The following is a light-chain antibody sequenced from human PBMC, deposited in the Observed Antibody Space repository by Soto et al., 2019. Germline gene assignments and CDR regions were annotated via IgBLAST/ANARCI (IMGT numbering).Light chain of an antibody. CDR2: DVT. Sequence: QSALTQPASVSGSPGQSITISCTGISSDVGFYNYVSWYQHHPGKAPKLLIYDVTERPSGVSDRFSGSKSGNRASLTISGLQAEDEADYYCSSYPGTTTIVFGGGTKVTVL. CDR3: SSYPGTTTIV. CDR1: SSDVGFYNY. V-gene: IGLV2-14*01. J-gene: IGLJ1*01.